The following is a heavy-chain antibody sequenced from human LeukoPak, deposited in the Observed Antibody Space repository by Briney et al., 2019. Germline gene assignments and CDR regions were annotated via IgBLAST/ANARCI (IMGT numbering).Heavy chain of an antibody. CDR2: LSRSSNNI. CDR3: AGGGYSYGYTVDYYYMDV. V-gene: IGHV3-21*01. J-gene: IGHJ6*03. CDR1: GFTFSRYS. D-gene: IGHD5-18*01. Sequence: PGGSLRLSCAASGFTFSRYSMNWVRQAPGKGLEWVSSLSRSSNNIYYADSVKGRFTISRDNAKKSLFLQMNSLRAEDTAVYYCAGGGYSYGYTVDYYYMDVWGTGTTVTVSS.